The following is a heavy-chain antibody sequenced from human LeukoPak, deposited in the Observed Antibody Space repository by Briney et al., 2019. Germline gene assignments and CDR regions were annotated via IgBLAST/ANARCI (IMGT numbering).Heavy chain of an antibody. CDR1: GFTFSSYA. CDR3: AKDWDDSSGYYYGATAPGGFY. V-gene: IGHV3-23*01. J-gene: IGHJ4*02. CDR2: ISGSGGST. Sequence: PGGSLRLSCAASGFTFSSYAMSWVRQAPGKGLEWVSAISGSGGSTYYADSVKGRFTISRDNSKNTLYLRMNSLRAEDTAVYYCAKDWDDSSGYYYGATAPGGFYWGQGTLVTVSS. D-gene: IGHD3-22*01.